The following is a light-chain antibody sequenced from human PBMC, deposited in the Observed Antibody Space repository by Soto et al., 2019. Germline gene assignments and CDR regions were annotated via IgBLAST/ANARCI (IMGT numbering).Light chain of an antibody. Sequence: QSALTQPPSASGSPGQAVTISCTGTSLDVGGYNFVSWYQQHPGKAPTLIIYEVTKRPSGVPDRFSGSKSGNTASMTVSGLEAEDDADYYCSSYSGTNNYVFGTGTKLTVL. V-gene: IGLV2-8*01. CDR3: SSYSGTNNYV. J-gene: IGLJ1*01. CDR2: EVT. CDR1: SLDVGGYNF.